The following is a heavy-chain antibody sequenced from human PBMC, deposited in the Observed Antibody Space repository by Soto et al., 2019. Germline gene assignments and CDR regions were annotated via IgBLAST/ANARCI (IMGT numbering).Heavy chain of an antibody. CDR1: GYTFTSYA. CDR2: INAGNGNT. CDR3: ARGPRGPHILTGRGWFDP. D-gene: IGHD3-9*01. J-gene: IGHJ5*02. V-gene: IGHV1-3*01. Sequence: ASVKVSCKASGYTFTSYAMHWVRQAPGQRLEWMGWINAGNGNTKYSQKFQGRVTITRDTSASTAYMELSSLRSEDTAVYYCARGPRGPHILTGRGWFDPWGQGTLVTVSS.